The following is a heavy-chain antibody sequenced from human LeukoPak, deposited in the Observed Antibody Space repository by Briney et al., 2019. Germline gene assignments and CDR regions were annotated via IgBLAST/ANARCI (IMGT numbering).Heavy chain of an antibody. CDR2: ISYDGSNK. V-gene: IGHV3-30*18. J-gene: IGHJ4*02. Sequence: PGGSLRLSCAASGFTFSSYGMHWVRQAPGKGLEWVAVISYDGSNKYYADSVKGRFTISRDNSKNTLYLQMNSLRAEDTAVYYCAKGGPGYGDYVGYWGQGTLVTVSS. CDR3: AKGGPGYGDYVGY. CDR1: GFTFSSYG. D-gene: IGHD4-17*01.